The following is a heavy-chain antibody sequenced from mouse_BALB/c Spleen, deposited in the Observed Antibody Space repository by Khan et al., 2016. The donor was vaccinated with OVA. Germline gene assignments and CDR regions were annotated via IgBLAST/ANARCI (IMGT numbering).Heavy chain of an antibody. CDR1: GYTFTSYF. D-gene: IGHD2-10*02. CDR3: ARAWYGSFAY. CDR2: IYPGNVNT. Sequence: QVQLQQPGPELVKPGASVRISCKASGYTFTSYFIHWVKQRPGQGLEWIGWIYPGNVNTEYNERFTGKATLTADKSSSTTYMQLSSLTSADSAVYFCARAWYGSFAYWGQGTLVTVSA. V-gene: IGHV1S56*01. J-gene: IGHJ3*01.